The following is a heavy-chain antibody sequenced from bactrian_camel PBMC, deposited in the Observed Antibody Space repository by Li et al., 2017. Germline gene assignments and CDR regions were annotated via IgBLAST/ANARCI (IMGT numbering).Heavy chain of an antibody. Sequence: HVQLVESGGDSVQAGGSLRLSCVASGATDSINGMGWFRQAPGKEREGVAAIVTLGGTTYYDDSVTGRFTISQDNAKKTTYLQMDQLRTEDTAIYYCAAGWSYGVGTLLRRHYDYWGQGTQVTVS. CDR3: AAGWSYGVGTLLRRHYDY. J-gene: IGHJ4*01. CDR1: GATDSING. D-gene: IGHD5*01. CDR2: IVTLGGTT. V-gene: IGHV3S54*01.